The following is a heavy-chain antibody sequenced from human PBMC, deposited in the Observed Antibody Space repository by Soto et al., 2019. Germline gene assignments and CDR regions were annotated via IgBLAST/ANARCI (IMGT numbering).Heavy chain of an antibody. V-gene: IGHV3-11*01. J-gene: IGHJ3*02. CDR3: ARCILGVGDAVDI. D-gene: IGHD2-8*01. CDR2: ISNGGATV. Sequence: QVQLVESGGGLGKPGGSLRLSCAASGFTFSDYYMVWVRQAPGKGLEWISYISNGGATVYYAGSVKGRFKISRDNGKNSRFLQMNSLTADDTNVYSCARCILGVGDAVDIWGRGPTVTVSS. CDR1: GFTFSDYY.